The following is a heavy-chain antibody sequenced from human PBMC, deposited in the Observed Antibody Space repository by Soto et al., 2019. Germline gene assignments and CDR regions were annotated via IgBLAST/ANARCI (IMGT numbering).Heavy chain of an antibody. CDR2: ISSNGGST. CDR1: GFTFSSYA. V-gene: IGHV3-64D*06. Sequence: QAGGSLRLSCSASGFTFSSYAIHWIRQAPGKGLEYVSAISSNGGSTYYADSVNGRFTISRDNSKNTVYLQMSSLRTEDTAVYYCVARYCSSTTCYQVDYWGQGTLVTVSS. D-gene: IGHD2-2*01. CDR3: VARYCSSTTCYQVDY. J-gene: IGHJ4*02.